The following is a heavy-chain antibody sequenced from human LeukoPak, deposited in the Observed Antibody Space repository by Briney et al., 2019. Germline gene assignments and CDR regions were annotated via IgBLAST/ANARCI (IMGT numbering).Heavy chain of an antibody. Sequence: GGSLRLSCAASGFTFSSYGMHWVRQAPGKGLEWVAVIWYDGSNKYYADSVKGRFTISRDNSKNTLYLQMNSLRAEDTAVYYCARGYCSSTSCYSLPFDYWGQGTLVTVSS. V-gene: IGHV3-33*01. D-gene: IGHD2-2*01. CDR1: GFTFSSYG. J-gene: IGHJ4*02. CDR3: ARGYCSSTSCYSLPFDY. CDR2: IWYDGSNK.